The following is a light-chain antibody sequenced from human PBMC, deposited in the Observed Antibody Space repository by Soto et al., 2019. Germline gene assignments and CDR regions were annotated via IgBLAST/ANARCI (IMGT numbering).Light chain of an antibody. J-gene: IGKJ3*01. CDR1: QSVSRD. CDR3: QQYKNWPPFT. V-gene: IGKV3-15*01. CDR2: GAS. Sequence: EIVMTQSPATLSVSPGERATLSCRASQSVSRDLAGYQQKPGQAPRLLIYGASTRATGIPARFSGSGSGTEFTLTISSLQSEDFAIYYCQQYKNWPPFTFGPGTKVDIK.